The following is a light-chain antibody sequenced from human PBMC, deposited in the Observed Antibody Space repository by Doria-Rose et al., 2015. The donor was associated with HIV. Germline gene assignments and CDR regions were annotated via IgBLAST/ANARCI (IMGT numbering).Light chain of an antibody. CDR1: QSFSSTY. CDR3: HQYGTSWT. Sequence: EIVLTQSPGTLSLSPGERATLSCRASQSFSSTYLAWYQQKPGQAPSLLIYDGSTRATGIPDRFSASGSGTDFTLTINRLEPEDFALYYCHQYGTSWTVGQGTKVEI. CDR2: DGS. V-gene: IGKV3-20*01. J-gene: IGKJ1*01.